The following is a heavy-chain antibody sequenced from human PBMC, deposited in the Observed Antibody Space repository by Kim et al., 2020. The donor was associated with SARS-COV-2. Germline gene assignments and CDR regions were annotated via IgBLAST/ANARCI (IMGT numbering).Heavy chain of an antibody. CDR2: ISGSGTST. CDR3: AKRPQARAAKWFDP. V-gene: IGHV3-23*01. Sequence: GGSLRLSCAASGFAFSSYAMSWVRQAPGKGLEWVSTISGSGTSTSYADSVKGRFTISRDNSKNTLYLQMGSLRVEDTAGYYLAKRPQARAAKWFDPCGQG. J-gene: IGHJ5*02. CDR1: GFAFSSYA.